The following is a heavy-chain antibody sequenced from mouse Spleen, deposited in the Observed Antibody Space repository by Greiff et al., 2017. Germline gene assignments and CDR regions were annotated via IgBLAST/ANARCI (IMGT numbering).Heavy chain of an antibody. J-gene: IGHJ3*01. CDR3: STGMWFAY. CDR2: IDPETGGT. CDR1: GYTFTDYE. D-gene: IGHD4-1*01. V-gene: IGHV1-15*01. Sequence: VKLLESGAELVRPGASVTLSCKASGYTFTDYEMHWVKQTPVHGLEWIGAIDPETGGTAYNQKFKGKAILTADKSSSTAYMELRSLTSEDSAVYYCSTGMWFAYWGQGTLVTVSA.